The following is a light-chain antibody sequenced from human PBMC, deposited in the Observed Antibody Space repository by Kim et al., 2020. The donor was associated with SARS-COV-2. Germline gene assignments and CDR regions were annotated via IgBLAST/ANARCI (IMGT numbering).Light chain of an antibody. CDR2: LNSDGSH. V-gene: IGLV4-69*02. J-gene: IGLJ3*02. Sequence: QLVLTQSPSASASLGASVRLTCTLSSGHSNYAIAWHQHRPEKGPRYLMKLNSDGSHNKGDGIPDRFSGSSSGAERYLTISSLQSEYEADYYCQTWGTGIRVFGGGTQLTVL. CDR1: SGHSNYA. CDR3: QTWGTGIRV.